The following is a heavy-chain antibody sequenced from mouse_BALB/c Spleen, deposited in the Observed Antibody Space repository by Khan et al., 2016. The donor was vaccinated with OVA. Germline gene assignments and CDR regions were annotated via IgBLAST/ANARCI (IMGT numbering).Heavy chain of an antibody. CDR1: GYTFTDYS. CDR2: INTETGEP. CDR3: AGGRHWYFDV. Sequence: QIQLVQSGPELKKPGETVKISCKASGYTFTDYSMNWVKQAPGKGLKWMGWINTETGEPTYADDFKGRFAFSLETSASTAFLQINNLKNEDAATCCCAGGRHWYFDVWGAGTTVTVSS. V-gene: IGHV9-2-1*01. J-gene: IGHJ1*01.